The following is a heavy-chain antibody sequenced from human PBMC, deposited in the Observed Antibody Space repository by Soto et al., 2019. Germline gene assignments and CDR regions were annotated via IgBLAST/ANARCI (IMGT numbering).Heavy chain of an antibody. J-gene: IGHJ5*02. V-gene: IGHV4-31*03. D-gene: IGHD2-2*01. Sequence: PSETLSLTCTVSGDAIYIGGYYWTWIRQHPGKGLEWIGYIYHTGKTYYNPSLESRVTMSVDTSKNQFSLKLASVTAADPAVYYCAGEGSSTASWIDPWGQGTLVAVSS. CDR3: AGEGSSTASWIDP. CDR1: GDAIYIGGYY. CDR2: IYHTGKT.